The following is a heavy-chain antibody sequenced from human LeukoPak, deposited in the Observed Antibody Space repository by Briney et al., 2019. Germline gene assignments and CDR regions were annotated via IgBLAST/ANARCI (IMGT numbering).Heavy chain of an antibody. J-gene: IGHJ6*03. D-gene: IGHD3-3*01. Sequence: ASVKVSCKASGYTFTSYYMHWVRQAPGQGLEWMGIINPSGGNTSYAQKFQGRVTMTRDTSTSTVYMELSSLRSEDTAVYYCAIGVVIIGYYYYMDVWGKGTTVTVSS. CDR3: AIGVVIIGYYYYMDV. CDR2: INPSGGNT. V-gene: IGHV1-46*03. CDR1: GYTFTSYY.